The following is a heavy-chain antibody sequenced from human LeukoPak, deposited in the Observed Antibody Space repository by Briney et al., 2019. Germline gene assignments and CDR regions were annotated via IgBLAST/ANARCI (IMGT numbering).Heavy chain of an antibody. CDR1: GGTFSSYA. CDR2: IIPIFGTA. J-gene: IGHJ1*01. CDR3: ARDSSDFRNLIPH. D-gene: IGHD1-14*01. V-gene: IGHV1-69*01. Sequence: SVKVSCKASGGTFSSYAISWVRQAPGQGLEWMGGIIPIFGTANYAQKFQGRVTITADESTSTAYMELSSLRSEDTAVYYCARDSSDFRNLIPHWGQGTLVTVSS.